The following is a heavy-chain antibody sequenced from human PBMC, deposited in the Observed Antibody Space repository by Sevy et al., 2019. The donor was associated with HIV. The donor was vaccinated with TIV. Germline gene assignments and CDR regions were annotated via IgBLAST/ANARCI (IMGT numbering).Heavy chain of an antibody. D-gene: IGHD2-15*01. CDR3: ARVGDCSGGSCYYYYMDV. CDR2: INPNSGGT. J-gene: IGHJ6*03. Sequence: ASVKVSCKASGYTFTGYYMHWVRQAPGQGLEWMGWINPNSGGTNYAQKFQGRVTMTRDTSISTAYMEMSRLGSDDTVVYYCARVGDCSGGSCYYYYMDVWGKGTTVTVSS. V-gene: IGHV1-2*02. CDR1: GYTFTGYY.